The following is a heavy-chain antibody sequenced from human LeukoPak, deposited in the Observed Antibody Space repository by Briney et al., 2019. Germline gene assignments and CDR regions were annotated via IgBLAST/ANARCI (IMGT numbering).Heavy chain of an antibody. CDR2: ISGSGGST. V-gene: IGHV3-23*01. Sequence: GGSLRLSCAASGFTFSGYGMSWVRQAPGKGLEWVSAISGSGGSTYYADSVKGRFTISRDNSKNTLYLQMNSLRAEDTAVYYCAKAKISGWYDVDYFDYWGQGTLVTVSS. D-gene: IGHD6-19*01. CDR1: GFTFSGYG. CDR3: AKAKISGWYDVDYFDY. J-gene: IGHJ4*02.